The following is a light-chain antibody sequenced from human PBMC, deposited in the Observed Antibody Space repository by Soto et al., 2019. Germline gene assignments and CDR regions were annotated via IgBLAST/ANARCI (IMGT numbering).Light chain of an antibody. CDR3: NSYTNTAARV. CDR2: EVS. J-gene: IGLJ1*01. V-gene: IGLV2-14*01. CDR1: SSDVGAHNF. Sequence: SALTQPASVSGSPGQSITVSCTGTSSDVGAHNFVSWHQQHPGKAPKLMIYEVSNRPSGVSDRFSGSKSGNTASLTISGLQAEDEADYYCNSYTNTAARVFGTGTKVTVL.